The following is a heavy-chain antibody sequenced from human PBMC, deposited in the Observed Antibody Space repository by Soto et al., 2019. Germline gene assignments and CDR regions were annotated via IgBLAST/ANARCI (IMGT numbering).Heavy chain of an antibody. D-gene: IGHD2-2*01. CDR3: ARDSSGCSSTSCYDPSWFDP. Sequence: ASVKVSCKASGYTFTSYGISWVRQAPGQGLEWMGWISAYNGNTNYAQKLQGRVTMTTDTSTSTAYMELRSLRSDDTAVYYCARDSSGCSSTSCYDPSWFDPWGQGTLVTVS. J-gene: IGHJ5*02. CDR1: GYTFTSYG. V-gene: IGHV1-18*01. CDR2: ISAYNGNT.